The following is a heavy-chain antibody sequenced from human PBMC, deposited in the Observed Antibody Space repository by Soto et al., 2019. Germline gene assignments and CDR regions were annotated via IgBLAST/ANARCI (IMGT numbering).Heavy chain of an antibody. V-gene: IGHV1-18*01. CDR3: ARDGYCIRTTWPVGGGFGMDV. J-gene: IGHJ6*02. D-gene: IGHD2-2*01. Sequence: QVQLVQSGAEVKKPGASVKVSCKASGYTFTSYGISWVRQAPGQGLEWMGWISGYNGNTNYAQKVQGRVTMTTDISTSTAYLELRSLRSDDTAVYYCARDGYCIRTTWPVGGGFGMDVWGQGTTVTVSS. CDR2: ISGYNGNT. CDR1: GYTFTSYG.